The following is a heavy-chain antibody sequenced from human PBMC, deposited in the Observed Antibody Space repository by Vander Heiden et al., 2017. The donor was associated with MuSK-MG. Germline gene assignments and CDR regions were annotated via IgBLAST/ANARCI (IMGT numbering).Heavy chain of an antibody. J-gene: IGHJ5*02. Sequence: QLQLQESGPGLVKPSETLSLTCTVSGGSISSSSYYWGWIRQPPGKGLEWIGSIYYSGSTYYNPSLKSRVTISVDTSKNQFSLKLSSVTAADTAVYYCARTDTYDSQGGNWFDPWGQGTLVTVSS. CDR1: GGSISSSSYY. V-gene: IGHV4-39*01. CDR3: ARTDTYDSQGGNWFDP. D-gene: IGHD3-9*01. CDR2: IYYSGST.